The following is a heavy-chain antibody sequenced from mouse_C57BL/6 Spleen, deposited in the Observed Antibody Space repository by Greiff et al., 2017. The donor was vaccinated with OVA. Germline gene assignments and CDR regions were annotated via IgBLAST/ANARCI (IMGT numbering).Heavy chain of an antibody. CDR3: ASGSNYEVGARAMDY. CDR1: GFTLTSYG. D-gene: IGHD2-5*01. Sequence: QVHVKQSGPGLVAPSQSLSITCTVSGFTLTSYGVDWVRQSPGKGLEWLGVIWGVGSTHYHSALKSRLCISKDNSKSQVFLKMNSLQTDDTAMYYCASGSNYEVGARAMDYWGQGTSVTVSS. CDR2: IWGVGST. V-gene: IGHV2-6*01. J-gene: IGHJ4*01.